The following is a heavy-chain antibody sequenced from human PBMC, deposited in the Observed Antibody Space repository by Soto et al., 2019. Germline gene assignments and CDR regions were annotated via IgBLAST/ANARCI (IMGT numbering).Heavy chain of an antibody. J-gene: IGHJ5*02. Sequence: QVQLQQWGAGLLKPSETLSLTCAVYGGSFRGYYCSLIRQPPGKWLEWFGEINHSGSTNYNPSLMSRVSTTEDTSKNQFSLKLSSATAADTAVYYCARVVYGGPWGQGTLVIVSS. V-gene: IGHV4-34*01. CDR2: INHSGST. D-gene: IGHD4-17*01. CDR1: GGSFRGYY. CDR3: ARVVYGGP.